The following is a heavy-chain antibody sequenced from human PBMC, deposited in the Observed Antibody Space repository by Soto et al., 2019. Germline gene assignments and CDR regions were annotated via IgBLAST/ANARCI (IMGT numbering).Heavy chain of an antibody. Sequence: GSLRLSCAASGFTFSSYEMDWVRQAPGKGLEWVSYISSSGSTIYYADSVKGRFTISRDNAKNSLYLQMNSLRAEDTAVYYCARVDILTGYYDYWGQGTLVTVSS. CDR3: ARVDILTGYYDY. D-gene: IGHD3-9*01. J-gene: IGHJ4*02. CDR2: ISSSGSTI. CDR1: GFTFSSYE. V-gene: IGHV3-48*03.